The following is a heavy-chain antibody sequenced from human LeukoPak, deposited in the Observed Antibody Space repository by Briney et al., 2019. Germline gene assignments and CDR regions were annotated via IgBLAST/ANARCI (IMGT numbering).Heavy chain of an antibody. Sequence: GGSLRLSCAASGFTFSSYAMPWVRQAPGKGLEWVAVISYDGSNKYYADSVKGRFTISRDNSKNTLYLQMNSLRAEDTAVYYCASLLDSLGSYYNPDAFDIWGQGTMVTVSS. D-gene: IGHD3-10*01. V-gene: IGHV3-30-3*01. J-gene: IGHJ3*02. CDR3: ASLLDSLGSYYNPDAFDI. CDR1: GFTFSSYA. CDR2: ISYDGSNK.